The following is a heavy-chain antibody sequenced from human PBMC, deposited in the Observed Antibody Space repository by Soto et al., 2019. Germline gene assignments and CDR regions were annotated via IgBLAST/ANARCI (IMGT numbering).Heavy chain of an antibody. Sequence: QVQLQESGPGLLKPSETLSLTCAVYGGSFSGYYWSWIRQPPGKGLEWIGEINHSGSTNYNPSLKSRVTISVDTSKNQFSLKLSSVTAADTAVYYCARDPKRFGVVPSNWFDPWGQGTLVTVSS. CDR2: INHSGST. D-gene: IGHD3-3*01. V-gene: IGHV4-34*01. CDR1: GGSFSGYY. J-gene: IGHJ5*02. CDR3: ARDPKRFGVVPSNWFDP.